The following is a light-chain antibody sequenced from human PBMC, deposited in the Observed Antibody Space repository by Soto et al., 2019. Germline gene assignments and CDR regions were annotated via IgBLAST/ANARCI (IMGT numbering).Light chain of an antibody. CDR2: KAS. V-gene: IGKV1-5*03. J-gene: IGKJ4*01. CDR1: QSISSW. Sequence: DIQMTQSPSTLSASVGDRVTITCRASQSISSWLAWYQHKPGKAPNLLIYKASSLESGVPSRFSGSGSGTEFTLTFSSLQPDDFATYYCQQYDSYPLTFGGGTKVDIK. CDR3: QQYDSYPLT.